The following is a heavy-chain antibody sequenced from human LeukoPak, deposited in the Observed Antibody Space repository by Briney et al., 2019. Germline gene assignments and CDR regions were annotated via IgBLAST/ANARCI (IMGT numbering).Heavy chain of an antibody. CDR1: GGTFSSYA. V-gene: IGHV1-69*05. J-gene: IGHJ4*02. Sequence: GASVKVSCKASGGTFSSYAISWVRQAPGQGLEWMGGIIPIFGTANYAQKFQGRVTITTDESTSTAYMELSSLRSEDTAVYYCATPDPEYKASPYYFDYWGQGTLVTVSS. CDR2: IIPIFGTA. D-gene: IGHD6-6*01. CDR3: ATPDPEYKASPYYFDY.